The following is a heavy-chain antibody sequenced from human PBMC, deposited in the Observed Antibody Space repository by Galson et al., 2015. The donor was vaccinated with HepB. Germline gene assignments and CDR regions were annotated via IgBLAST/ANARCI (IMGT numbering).Heavy chain of an antibody. CDR2: INHSGST. J-gene: IGHJ4*02. CDR1: GGSFSGYY. Sequence: ETLSLTCAVYGGSFSGYYWSWIRQPPGKGLEWIGEINHSGSTNYNPSLKSRVTISVDTSKNQFSLKLSSVTAADTAVYYCARAIVVVTAIPQTDRKYYFDYWGQGTLVTVSS. D-gene: IGHD2-21*02. CDR3: ARAIVVVTAIPQTDRKYYFDY. V-gene: IGHV4-34*01.